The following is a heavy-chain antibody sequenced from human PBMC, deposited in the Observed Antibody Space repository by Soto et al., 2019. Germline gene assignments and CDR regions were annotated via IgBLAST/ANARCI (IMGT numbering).Heavy chain of an antibody. CDR1: GGSISSGGYY. V-gene: IGHV4-31*03. D-gene: IGHD4-17*01. J-gene: IGHJ5*02. Sequence: QVQLQESGPGLVKPSQTLSLTCTVSGGSISSGGYYWSWIRQHPGKGLEWIGYIYYSGSTHYHPSLERRVTIAVDTSKNQVSLMLSSVAAADRAVSYCARALTTGTLFDPWGQGTVVTVSP. CDR3: ARALTTGTLFDP. CDR2: IYYSGST.